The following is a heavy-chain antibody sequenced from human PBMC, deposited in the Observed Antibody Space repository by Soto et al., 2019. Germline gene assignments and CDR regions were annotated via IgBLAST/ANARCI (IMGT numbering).Heavy chain of an antibody. CDR1: GYFFTRYD. Sequence: GASVQVSSKASGYFFTRYDIFWVRQATGQGLERVGWMNPNSGNTGYAQKFQGRVTMTRNTSISTAYMELSSLRSEDTAVYYCARTQSYDILTGYYFYYYYMDVWGKGTTVTVSS. D-gene: IGHD3-9*01. J-gene: IGHJ6*03. CDR3: ARTQSYDILTGYYFYYYYMDV. V-gene: IGHV1-8*01. CDR2: MNPNSGNT.